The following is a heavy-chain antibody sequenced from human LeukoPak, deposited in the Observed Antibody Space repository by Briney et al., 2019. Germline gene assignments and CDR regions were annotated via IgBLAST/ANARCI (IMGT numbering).Heavy chain of an antibody. CDR1: GFTFSSYE. CDR3: ARETGEHDYGDPGDFQH. J-gene: IGHJ1*01. CDR2: ISSSGSTI. D-gene: IGHD4-17*01. Sequence: PGGSLRLSCAASGFTFSSYEMNWVRQAPGKGLEWVSYISSSGSTIYYADSVKGRFTISRDNAKNSLYLQMNSLRAEDTAVYYCARETGEHDYGDPGDFQHWGQGTLVTVSS. V-gene: IGHV3-48*03.